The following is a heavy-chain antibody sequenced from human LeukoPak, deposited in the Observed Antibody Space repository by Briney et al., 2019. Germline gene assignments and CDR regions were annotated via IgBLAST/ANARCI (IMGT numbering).Heavy chain of an antibody. Sequence: SVKVSCKASGGTFSSYAISWVRQAPGQGLEWMGGIIPIFGTANYAQKFQGRVTITADESTSTAYMELSSLRSEDTAVYYCARGSYDYVWGSYRSHFDYWGQGTLVTVSS. CDR2: IIPIFGTA. CDR1: GGTFSSYA. CDR3: ARGSYDYVWGSYRSHFDY. D-gene: IGHD3-16*02. V-gene: IGHV1-69*13. J-gene: IGHJ4*02.